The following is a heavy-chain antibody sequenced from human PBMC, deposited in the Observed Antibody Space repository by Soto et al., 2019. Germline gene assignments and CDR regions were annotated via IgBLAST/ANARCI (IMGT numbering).Heavy chain of an antibody. V-gene: IGHV1-18*01. Sequence: ASVKVSCKASGYTFTNYGISWVRQAPGQGLEWMGWITTYNGDTNYAQNLQGRVTMTTDTSTSTAYMELKSLRSDDTAVYYCARDSPILTAWGQGTPVTVPQ. D-gene: IGHD3-9*01. J-gene: IGHJ5*02. CDR2: ITTYNGDT. CDR1: GYTFTNYG. CDR3: ARDSPILTA.